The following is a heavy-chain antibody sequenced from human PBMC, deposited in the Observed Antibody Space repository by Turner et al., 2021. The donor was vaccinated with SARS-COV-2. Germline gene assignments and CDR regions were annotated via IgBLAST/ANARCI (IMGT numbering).Heavy chain of an antibody. CDR1: GFTFSDHW. V-gene: IGHV3-74*01. CDR3: TRRGIAAAGNDY. J-gene: IGHJ4*02. CDR2: ISDDGSSA. Sequence: VQLVESGGDFVHPGGSLRLSRVGSGFTFSDHWMHWVRQGPGKGLVWVSRISDDGSSASYGGSVRGRFTVSRDNAKNTLYLQMNSLRPDDTGVYYCTRRGIAAAGNDYWGQGTLVTVSS. D-gene: IGHD6-13*01.